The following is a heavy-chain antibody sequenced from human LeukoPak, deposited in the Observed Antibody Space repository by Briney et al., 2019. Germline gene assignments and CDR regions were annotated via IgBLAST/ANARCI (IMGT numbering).Heavy chain of an antibody. CDR2: ISSSGSTI. J-gene: IGHJ4*02. D-gene: IGHD1-26*01. Sequence: GGCLRLSCAASGFTFSSYEMNWVRQAPGKGLEWVSYISSSGSTIYYADSVKGRFTISRDNAKNSLYLQMNSLRAEDTAVYYCAREALRGVGAIDYWGQGTLVTASS. V-gene: IGHV3-48*03. CDR1: GFTFSSYE. CDR3: AREALRGVGAIDY.